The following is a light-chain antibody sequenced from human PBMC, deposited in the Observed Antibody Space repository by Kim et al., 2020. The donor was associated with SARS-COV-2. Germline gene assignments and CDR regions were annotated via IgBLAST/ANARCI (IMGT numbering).Light chain of an antibody. Sequence: GDRVTITSRASQGITSSMAWYQQKQGKAPKDWIYKESSVQRGVKSRFSGSGSGTEYTLTISSLQPDDFATYYCQQHQTDPWTFGQGTKVEIK. CDR3: QQHQTDPWT. CDR1: QGITSS. J-gene: IGKJ1*01. V-gene: IGKV1-5*03. CDR2: KES.